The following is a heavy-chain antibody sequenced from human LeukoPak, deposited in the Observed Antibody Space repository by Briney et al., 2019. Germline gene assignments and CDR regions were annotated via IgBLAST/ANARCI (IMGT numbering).Heavy chain of an antibody. CDR2: SNTDGTI. V-gene: IGHV3-48*02. Sequence: TGGSLRLSCAASGFTFSIHSMNWVRQAPGKGLEWISYSNTDGTISYADSVKGRFTISRDNAENSLYLQMNSLRDEDTAVYFCVRDRDYAFDFWGQGTMVTVSS. CDR3: VRDRDYAFDF. J-gene: IGHJ3*01. CDR1: GFTFSIHS.